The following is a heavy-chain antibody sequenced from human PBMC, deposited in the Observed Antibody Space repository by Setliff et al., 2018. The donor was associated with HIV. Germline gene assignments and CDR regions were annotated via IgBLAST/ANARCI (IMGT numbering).Heavy chain of an antibody. CDR2: IYSSGST. D-gene: IGHD3-10*01. Sequence: SETLSLTCTVSGASISSSSYYWGWIRQPPGKGLEWIGSIYSSGSTNYNPSLKSRVTISINTSKNQFSLKLTSVTAADTAVYYCARGRMGYYGSGSYLPWGQGMLVTVSS. CDR1: GASISSSSYY. J-gene: IGHJ5*02. CDR3: ARGRMGYYGSGSYLP. V-gene: IGHV4-39*07.